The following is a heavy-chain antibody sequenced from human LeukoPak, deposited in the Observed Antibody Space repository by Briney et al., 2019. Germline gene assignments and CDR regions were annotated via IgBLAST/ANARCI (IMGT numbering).Heavy chain of an antibody. J-gene: IGHJ4*02. CDR2: IYTSGST. D-gene: IGHD2-15*01. V-gene: IGHV4-61*02. CDR1: GGSISSGSYY. Sequence: PSQTLSLTCTVSGGSISSGSYYWSWIRQPAGKGLEWIGRIYTSGSTNYNPSLKSRVIISVDTSKNQFSLELSSVTAADTAVYYCAREDRYCSGGSCYSWGQGTLVTVSS. CDR3: AREDRYCSGGSCYS.